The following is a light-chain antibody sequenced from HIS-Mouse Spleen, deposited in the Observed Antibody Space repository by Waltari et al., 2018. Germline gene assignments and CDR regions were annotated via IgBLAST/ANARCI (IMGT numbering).Light chain of an antibody. J-gene: IGLJ3*02. CDR1: SSDVGSYNL. CDR2: EGS. V-gene: IGLV2-23*01. CDR3: CSYAGSSTWV. Sequence: QSALTQPASVSGSPGQSITISCTGTSSDVGSYNLVPWYQQPPGKAPKPLIYEGSKRPSGVSNRLSGSKSGNTASLTISGLQAEDEADYYCCSYAGSSTWVFGGGTKLTVL.